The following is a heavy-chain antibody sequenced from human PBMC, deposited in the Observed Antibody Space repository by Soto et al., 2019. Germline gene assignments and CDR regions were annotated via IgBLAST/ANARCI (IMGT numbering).Heavy chain of an antibody. CDR3: AKGLGEYYFGLDV. CDR2: INNSGRS. CDR1: GGSFSGYY. J-gene: IGHJ6*02. V-gene: IGHV4-34*01. Sequence: PSETLSLTCEVYGGSFSGYYWGWIRQPPGKGLEWIGEINNSGRSKYTSPLKSRATISVDTSKNQFSLKMHSVTAADTATYYCAKGLGEYYFGLDVWGQGTTVTVLL.